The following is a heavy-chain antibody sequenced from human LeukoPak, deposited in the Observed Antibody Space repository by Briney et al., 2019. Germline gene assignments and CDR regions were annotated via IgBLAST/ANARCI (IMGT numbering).Heavy chain of an antibody. CDR1: DYTFTSYG. CDR3: ATLDELDY. Sequence: ASVKVSCKASDYTFTSYGINWVRQAPGQGLEWMGWISAYNGNTDYAQKLQRRVSMTTDTSTSTAYMELRSLRSDDTAVYCCATLDELDYWGQGTLVTVSS. V-gene: IGHV1-18*01. J-gene: IGHJ4*02. CDR2: ISAYNGNT. D-gene: IGHD5-24*01.